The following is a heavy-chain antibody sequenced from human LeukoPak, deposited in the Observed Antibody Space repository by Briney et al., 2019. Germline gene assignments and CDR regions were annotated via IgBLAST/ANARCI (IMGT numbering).Heavy chain of an antibody. J-gene: IGHJ3*02. CDR1: GFTFSSYW. CDR2: IKQDGSEK. CDR3: ASLQVGFYDAFDI. D-gene: IGHD6-25*01. Sequence: PGGSLRLSCAASGFTFSSYWMSWVRQAPGKGLEWVANIKQDGSEKYYVDSVKGRFTISRDNAKNSLYLQMNSLRAEDTAVYYCASLQVGFYDAFDIWGQGTMVTVSS. V-gene: IGHV3-7*01.